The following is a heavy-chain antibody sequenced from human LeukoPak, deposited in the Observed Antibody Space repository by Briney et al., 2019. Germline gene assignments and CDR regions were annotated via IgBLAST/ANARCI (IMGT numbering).Heavy chain of an antibody. CDR1: GFTFSNYW. V-gene: IGHV3-21*01. J-gene: IGHJ3*01. Sequence: GGSLRLSCVASGFTFSNYWMTWVRQAPGKGLEWVSSISSSSNYIYYADSLKGRFTISRDNAKNSLFLQMNSLRAEDTALYYCAREGLVAPNAFDVWGQGTMVTVSS. D-gene: IGHD5-12*01. CDR2: ISSSSNYI. CDR3: AREGLVAPNAFDV.